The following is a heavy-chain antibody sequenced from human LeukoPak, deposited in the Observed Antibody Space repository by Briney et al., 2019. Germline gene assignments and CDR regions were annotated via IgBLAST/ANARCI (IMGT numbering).Heavy chain of an antibody. CDR3: AKEYRYYDFWSGSSYYFDY. CDR2: ISGSGGST. Sequence: LSGGSLRLSCAASGFTFSSYSMNWVRQAPGKGLEWVSAISGSGGSTYYADSVKGRFTISRDNSKNTLYLQMNSLRAEDTAVYYCAKEYRYYDFWSGSSYYFDYWGQGTLVTVSS. J-gene: IGHJ4*02. V-gene: IGHV3-23*01. CDR1: GFTFSSYS. D-gene: IGHD3-3*01.